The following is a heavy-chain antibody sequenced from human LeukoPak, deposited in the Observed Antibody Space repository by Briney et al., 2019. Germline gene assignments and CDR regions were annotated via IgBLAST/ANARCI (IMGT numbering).Heavy chain of an antibody. CDR2: IYYSGST. D-gene: IGHD1-26*01. CDR3: ARIVGATVM. CDR1: GGSISSSGYY. Sequence: SGPLSLPCTVSGGSISSSGYYWGGIRQPPGKGLEWIGSIYYSGSTYYNPSLKSRVTISVDTSKNQFSLKLSSVTAADTAVYYCARIVGATVMWGQGTLVTVSS. J-gene: IGHJ4*02. V-gene: IGHV4-39*07.